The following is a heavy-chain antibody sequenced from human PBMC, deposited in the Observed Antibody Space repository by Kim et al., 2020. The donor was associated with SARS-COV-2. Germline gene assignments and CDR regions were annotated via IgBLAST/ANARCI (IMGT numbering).Heavy chain of an antibody. V-gene: IGHV1-69*13. Sequence: SVKVSCKASGGTISSYAISWVRQAPGQGLEWMGGIIPIFGTANYAQKFQGRVTITADESTSTAYMELSSLRSEDTAVYYCAREAGGDIVVVPAAMRYYYGMDVWGQGTTVTVSS. CDR1: GGTISSYA. J-gene: IGHJ6*02. CDR3: AREAGGDIVVVPAAMRYYYGMDV. CDR2: IIPIFGTA. D-gene: IGHD2-2*01.